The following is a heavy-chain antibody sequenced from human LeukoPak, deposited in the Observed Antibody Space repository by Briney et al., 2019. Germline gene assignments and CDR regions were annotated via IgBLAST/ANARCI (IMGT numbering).Heavy chain of an antibody. V-gene: IGHV4-34*01. J-gene: IGHJ5*02. D-gene: IGHD3-16*02. CDR2: INHSGST. CDR3: ARGQKGYDYVWGSYRNWFDP. CDR1: GGSFSGYY. Sequence: SETLSLTCAVYGGSFSGYYWSWIRQPPGKGLEWIGEINHSGSTNYNPSLKSRVTIPVDTSKNQFSLKLSSVTAADTAVYYCARGQKGYDYVWGSYRNWFDPWGQGTLVTVSS.